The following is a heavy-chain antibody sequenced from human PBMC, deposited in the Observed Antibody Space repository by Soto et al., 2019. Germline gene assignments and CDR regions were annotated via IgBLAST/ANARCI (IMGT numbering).Heavy chain of an antibody. CDR1: GDRVSSNSAA. J-gene: IGHJ6*02. Sequence: SQTLSLTCTISGDRVSSNSAAWNWIRQSPSRGLEWLGRTYYRSKWYNDYAVSVKSRITINPDTSKNQFSLQLNSVTPEDTAVYYCASGLLAVAAPRGYYYYGMDVWGQGTTVTVS. CDR3: ASGLLAVAAPRGYYYYGMDV. CDR2: TYYRSKWYN. D-gene: IGHD6-19*01. V-gene: IGHV6-1*01.